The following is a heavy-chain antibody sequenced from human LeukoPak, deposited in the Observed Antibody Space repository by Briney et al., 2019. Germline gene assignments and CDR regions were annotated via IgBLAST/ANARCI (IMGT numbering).Heavy chain of an antibody. Sequence: PSETLSLTCDVSGGSISSTYWWTWVRQSPGKGLEWIGEIYHSGITNYNPSLKSRVTISVDTSKNQFSLKLSSVAAADTAVYYCARVDRYYYDSSGYYFFDWGQGTLVTVSS. J-gene: IGHJ4*02. V-gene: IGHV4-4*02. CDR1: GGSISSTYW. CDR2: IYHSGIT. CDR3: ARVDRYYYDSSGYYFFD. D-gene: IGHD3-22*01.